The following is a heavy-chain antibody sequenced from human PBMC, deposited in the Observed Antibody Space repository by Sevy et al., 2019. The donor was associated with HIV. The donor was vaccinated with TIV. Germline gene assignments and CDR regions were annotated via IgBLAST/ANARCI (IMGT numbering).Heavy chain of an antibody. Sequence: SESLSLTCTVSGGSISSYYWSWIRQPPGKGLEWIGYIYYSGSTNYNPSLKSRVTISVDTSKNQFSLKLSSVTATDTAVYYCARVPGSSKAFFDPWGQGTPVAVSS. CDR2: IYYSGST. CDR1: GGSISSYY. J-gene: IGHJ5*02. D-gene: IGHD3-10*01. V-gene: IGHV4-59*01. CDR3: ARVPGSSKAFFDP.